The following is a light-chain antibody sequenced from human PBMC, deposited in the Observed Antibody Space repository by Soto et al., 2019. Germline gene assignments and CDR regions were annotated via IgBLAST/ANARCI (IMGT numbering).Light chain of an antibody. CDR3: ETWYSNTHKV. V-gene: IGLV4-60*02. Sequence: QSVLTQSSSASASLGSSVELTCILSSGHSTYIIAWHQQQPGKAPRFLMTLDRSGSYNRGSGVPDRFLGSSSGADRYLTISNLQFEDEGDYYCETWYSNTHKVFGGGTKLTVL. CDR1: SGHSTYI. J-gene: IGLJ3*02. CDR2: LDRSGSY.